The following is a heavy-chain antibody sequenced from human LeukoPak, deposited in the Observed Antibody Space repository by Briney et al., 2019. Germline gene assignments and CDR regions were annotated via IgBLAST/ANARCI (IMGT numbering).Heavy chain of an antibody. CDR3: ARVGSSGWSS. V-gene: IGHV4-59*01. CDR2: IYYSGST. CDR1: GGSISSYY. J-gene: IGHJ3*01. D-gene: IGHD6-19*01. Sequence: PSETLSLTCAVSGGSISSYYWSWIRQPPGKGLEWIGYIYYSGSTNYNPSLKSRVTISVDTSKNQFSLKLSSVTAADTAVYYCARVGSSGWSSWGQGTMVTVSS.